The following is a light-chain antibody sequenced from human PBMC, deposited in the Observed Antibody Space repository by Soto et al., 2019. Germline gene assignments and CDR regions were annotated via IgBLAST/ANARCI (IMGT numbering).Light chain of an antibody. V-gene: IGKV3-11*01. Sequence: EIVLTQSPGTLSLSPGARAPLSCRASQSVSSYLAWYQQNPGQAPRLLIYDASERATGIPARFSGSGSGTDFTLTISSLEPEDFAVYYCQQRSNWPRGTFGQGTKVDIK. CDR1: QSVSSY. J-gene: IGKJ1*01. CDR2: DAS. CDR3: QQRSNWPRGT.